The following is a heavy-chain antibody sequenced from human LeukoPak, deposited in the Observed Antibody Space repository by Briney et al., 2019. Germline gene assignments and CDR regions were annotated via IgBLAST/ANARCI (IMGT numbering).Heavy chain of an antibody. CDR2: IKEDGSEK. Sequence: PGGSLRLSCAASGFTFSNYWMTWVRQAPSKGLEWVAAIKEDGSEKYYVDSVKGRFTISGDNAKNSLYLQMSSLRAEDTAVYFCARTTYGDYWGQGTLVTVSS. D-gene: IGHD1-1*01. J-gene: IGHJ4*02. CDR1: GFTFSNYW. CDR3: ARTTYGDY. V-gene: IGHV3-7*02.